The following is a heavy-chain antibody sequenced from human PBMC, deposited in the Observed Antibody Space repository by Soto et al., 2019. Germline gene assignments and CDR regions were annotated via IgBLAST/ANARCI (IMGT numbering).Heavy chain of an antibody. V-gene: IGHV4-4*02. CDR1: GGSISSSNW. CDR3: ARGVPGDSSGYYSTDDAFDI. Sequence: TSETLSLTCAVSGGSISSSNWWSWVRQPPGKGLEWIGEIYHSGSTNYNPSLKSRVTISVDKSKNQFSLKLSSVTAADTAVYYCARGVPGDSSGYYSTDDAFDIWGQGTMVTVSS. CDR2: IYHSGST. D-gene: IGHD3-22*01. J-gene: IGHJ3*02.